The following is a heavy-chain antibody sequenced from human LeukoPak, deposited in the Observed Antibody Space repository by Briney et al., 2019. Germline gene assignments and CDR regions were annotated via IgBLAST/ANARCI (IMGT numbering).Heavy chain of an antibody. D-gene: IGHD6-19*01. J-gene: IGHJ4*02. CDR3: ATLAVAEEDY. Sequence: GGSLRLSCAASGFALSSHWMTWVRQVPGKGLEWVANIKQDGSEKYYVDSVKGRFTISRDNAKNSLYLQMNSLRAEDTAVYYCATLAVAEEDYWGQGTLVTVSS. CDR1: GFALSSHW. V-gene: IGHV3-7*01. CDR2: IKQDGSEK.